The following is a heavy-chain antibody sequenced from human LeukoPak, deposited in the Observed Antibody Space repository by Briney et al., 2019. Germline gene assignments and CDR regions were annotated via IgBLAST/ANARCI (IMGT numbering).Heavy chain of an antibody. J-gene: IGHJ4*02. CDR2: IKQDGSEK. CDR3: ARDWNYFFDY. CDR1: TFTFSSYR. Sequence: GGSLRLSCAASTFTFSSYRMSWVRQAPGKGLEWVANIKQDGSEKYYVDSVKGRFTISRDNAKNSLYLQMNSLRAEDTAVYYCARDWNYFFDYWGQGTLVTVSS. V-gene: IGHV3-7*03. D-gene: IGHD1-7*01.